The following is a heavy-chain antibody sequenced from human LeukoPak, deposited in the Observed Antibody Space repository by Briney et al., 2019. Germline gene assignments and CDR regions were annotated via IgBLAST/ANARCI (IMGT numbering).Heavy chain of an antibody. Sequence: SGGSLRLPCAASGFTFSFYEMNWVRQAPGKGLEWVSSISSSGSASYYADSVKGRSTISRDDAKHTLYLEMNDLRAEDTAVYYCARKRYYSDSSGYYDWFDPWGQGTLVSVSS. CDR1: GFTFSFYE. J-gene: IGHJ5*02. CDR2: ISSSGSAS. V-gene: IGHV3-48*03. CDR3: ARKRYYSDSSGYYDWFDP. D-gene: IGHD3-22*01.